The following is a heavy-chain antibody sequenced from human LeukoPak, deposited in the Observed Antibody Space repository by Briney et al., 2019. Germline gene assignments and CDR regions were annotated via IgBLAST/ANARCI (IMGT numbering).Heavy chain of an antibody. Sequence: SETLSLTCAVYGGSFSGYYWSWILQPPGKGLEWIGEINHSGSTNYNPSLKSRVTISVDTSKDQFSLKLSSVTAADTAVYYCARARGYYDILTGFVGYYGMDVWGQGTTVTVSS. D-gene: IGHD3-9*01. V-gene: IGHV4-34*01. CDR3: ARARGYYDILTGFVGYYGMDV. J-gene: IGHJ6*02. CDR2: INHSGST. CDR1: GGSFSGYY.